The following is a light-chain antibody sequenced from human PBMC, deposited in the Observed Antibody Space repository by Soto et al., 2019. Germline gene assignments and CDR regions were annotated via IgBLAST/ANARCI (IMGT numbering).Light chain of an antibody. CDR2: DAS. J-gene: IGKJ2*01. V-gene: IGKV3-11*01. Sequence: ENVLTQSPATLSLFPGERATLSCRASQSVSSYLAWYQQKPGQAPRLLIYDASNRATGIPARFNGSGSGTVFTLTIASLEPEDFAVYYCQQRDTWPLTFGPGTKLEIK. CDR3: QQRDTWPLT. CDR1: QSVSSY.